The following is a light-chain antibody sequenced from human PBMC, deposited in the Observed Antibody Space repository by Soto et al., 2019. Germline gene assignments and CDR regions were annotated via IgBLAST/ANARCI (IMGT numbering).Light chain of an antibody. J-gene: IGKJ5*01. V-gene: IGKV1-39*01. CDR1: QSMSSY. Sequence: DIPMTQSPSSLSASVGDRVTITCRASQSMSSYLNWYQQTPGKAPKLLFYAASSLQSGVPPRFSGSGSGTDFTLTINSLRPEVFASYYCQQSYSSSPITFGPGTRLEI. CDR3: QQSYSSSPIT. CDR2: AAS.